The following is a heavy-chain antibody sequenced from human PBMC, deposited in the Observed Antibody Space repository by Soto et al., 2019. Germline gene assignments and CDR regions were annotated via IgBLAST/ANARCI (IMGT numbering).Heavy chain of an antibody. V-gene: IGHV3-33*01. CDR3: ARDRNIVVVPAAIADY. CDR2: IWYDGIKK. Sequence: QVQLVESGGGVVQPGRSLRLSCAASGFTFSSYGMHWVRQAPGKGLEWVAVIWYDGIKKHYADSVKGRFTISRDNSKNTLYLEINSLRVEDTAVYYCARDRNIVVVPAAIADYWGQGTLVTVSS. D-gene: IGHD2-2*01. J-gene: IGHJ4*02. CDR1: GFTFSSYG.